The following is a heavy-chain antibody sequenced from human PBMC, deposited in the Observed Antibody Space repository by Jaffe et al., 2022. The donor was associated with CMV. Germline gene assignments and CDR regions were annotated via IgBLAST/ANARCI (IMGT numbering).Heavy chain of an antibody. CDR2: INAGNGNT. V-gene: IGHV1-3*01. J-gene: IGHJ6*03. CDR3: ASSIAAAGTYYYYYYMDV. Sequence: QVQLVQSGAEVKKPGASVKVSCKASGYTFTSYAMHWVRQAPGQRLEWMGWINAGNGNTKYSQKFQGRVTITRDTSASTAYMELSSLRSEDTAVYYCASSIAAAGTYYYYYYMDVWGKGTTVTVSS. D-gene: IGHD6-13*01. CDR1: GYTFTSYA.